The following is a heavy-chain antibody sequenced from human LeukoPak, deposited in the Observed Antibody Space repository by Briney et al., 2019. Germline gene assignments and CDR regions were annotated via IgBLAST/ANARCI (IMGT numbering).Heavy chain of an antibody. V-gene: IGHV3-74*01. CDR3: ARCFWGSSYYGMDV. J-gene: IGHJ6*04. CDR1: GFTFSDYW. CDR2: INSDESST. D-gene: IGHD7-27*01. Sequence: GSLRLSCAASGFTFSDYWMHWVRQAPGKGLVWVSRINSDESSTTYADSVKGRFTISRDNAKNTLYLQVNSLRPEDTAVYYCARCFWGSSYYGMDVWGKGTTVTVSP.